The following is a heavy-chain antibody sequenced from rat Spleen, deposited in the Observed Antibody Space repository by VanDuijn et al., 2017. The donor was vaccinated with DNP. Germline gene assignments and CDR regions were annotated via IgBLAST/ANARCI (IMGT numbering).Heavy chain of an antibody. Sequence: EVQLVESGGGLVQPGRSLKLSCAVSRITFSDHNMAWVRQAPKKGLEWVATISYDGSSTYYRDSVKGRFSLSRDNAQSTLYLQMDSLRSEDTATYYCTIAYNSGFAYWGQGTLVTVSS. CDR2: ISYDGSST. V-gene: IGHV5-7*01. CDR1: RITFSDHN. D-gene: IGHD4-3*01. CDR3: TIAYNSGFAY. J-gene: IGHJ3*01.